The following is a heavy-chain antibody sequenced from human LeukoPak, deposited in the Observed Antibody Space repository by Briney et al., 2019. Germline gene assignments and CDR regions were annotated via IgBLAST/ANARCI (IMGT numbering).Heavy chain of an antibody. J-gene: IGHJ4*02. D-gene: IGHD2-15*01. Sequence: PGGSLRLSCETSGFTLSSNYMSSLRQAPGKGLEWVSVIYSGGSTYCADSVKGRFTISRDNSKNTLYLQMNSLRAEDTAVYYCARTVTTYGYYSGGSCYSVDYFDYWGQGTLVTVSS. CDR3: ARTVTTYGYYSGGSCYSVDYFDY. V-gene: IGHV3-66*01. CDR2: IYSGGST. CDR1: GFTLSSNY.